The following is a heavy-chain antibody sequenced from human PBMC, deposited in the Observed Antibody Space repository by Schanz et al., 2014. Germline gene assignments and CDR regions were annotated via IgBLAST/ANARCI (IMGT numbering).Heavy chain of an antibody. CDR1: GSINSYY. V-gene: IGHV4-59*01. CDR2: ISYSGST. Sequence: QVQLQESGPGLVKPSETLSLNCRISGSINSYYWSWIRQPPGKGLEWIGYISYSGSTNYNPSLRSRVTIALDRSRIQFSLNLRTGTAADPAIYYCARRIAARSGVGYDYHYGMDVWGQGTMVTVSS. D-gene: IGHD6-6*01. CDR3: ARRIAARSGVGYDYHYGMDV. J-gene: IGHJ6*02.